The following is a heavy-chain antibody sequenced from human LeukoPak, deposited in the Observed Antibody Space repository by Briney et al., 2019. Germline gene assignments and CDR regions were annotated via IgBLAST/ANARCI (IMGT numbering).Heavy chain of an antibody. CDR2: IYPGDSDT. Sequence: GESLKISCKAFGFSFTNYWIGWVRQMHGKGLEWMGIIYPGDSDTRYSPSFQGQVTISADKSSSTAYLQWRSLKASDTAMYYCAGHSFDTVDAFDVWGQGTIVIVSA. V-gene: IGHV5-51*01. CDR3: AGHSFDTVDAFDV. J-gene: IGHJ3*01. D-gene: IGHD2-2*02. CDR1: GFSFTNYW.